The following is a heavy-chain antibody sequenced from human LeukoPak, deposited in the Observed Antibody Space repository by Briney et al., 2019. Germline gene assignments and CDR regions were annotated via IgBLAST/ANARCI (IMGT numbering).Heavy chain of an antibody. Sequence: ASVKVSCKASGYTFTSYYMRWVRQAPGQGLEWMGIINPSGGSTSYAQKFQGRVTMTRDTSTSTVYMELSSLRSEDTAVYYCARDVSPGPFVMATIYWGQGTLVTVSS. J-gene: IGHJ4*02. D-gene: IGHD5-24*01. CDR1: GYTFTSYY. CDR2: INPSGGST. V-gene: IGHV1-46*01. CDR3: ARDVSPGPFVMATIY.